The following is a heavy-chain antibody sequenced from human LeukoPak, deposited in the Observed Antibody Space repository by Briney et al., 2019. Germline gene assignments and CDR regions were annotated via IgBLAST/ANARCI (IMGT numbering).Heavy chain of an antibody. J-gene: IGHJ5*02. V-gene: IGHV1-2*02. Sequence: ASVKVSCKTSGYTFTGYYMQWVRQAPGQGLEWMGWINPNSGGAKYAEKFQGRVTMTRDTSITTAYMEVSSLKSDDTAVYYCARSPLVRGVSWLDPWGQGTLVTVSS. CDR1: GYTFTGYY. CDR2: INPNSGGA. CDR3: ARSPLVRGVSWLDP. D-gene: IGHD3-10*01.